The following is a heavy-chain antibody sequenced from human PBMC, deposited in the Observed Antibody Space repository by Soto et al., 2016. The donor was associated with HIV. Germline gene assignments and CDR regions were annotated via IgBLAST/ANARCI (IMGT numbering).Heavy chain of an antibody. CDR1: GASVNNSNYY. Sequence: QAQLQESGPGLVKPSETLTLTCTVSGASVNNSNYYWSWIRQPPGKGLEWIGYIYYSGSTNYNPSLKSRVTMSVDKSKNQFSLRLSSVTAADTAVYFCARDTARMMVMAGMDVWGQGPRSPCP. J-gene: IGHJ6*02. D-gene: IGHD3-22*01. CDR3: ARDTARMMVMAGMDV. V-gene: IGHV4-61*01. CDR2: IYYSGST.